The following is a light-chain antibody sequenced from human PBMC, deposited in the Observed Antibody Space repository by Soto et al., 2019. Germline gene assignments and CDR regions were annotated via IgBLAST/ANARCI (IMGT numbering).Light chain of an antibody. CDR3: CSYAGSRWM. J-gene: IGLJ3*02. CDR1: SDDNGNFNL. Sequence: QSALTQPASVSGSPGQSITVSCTGSSDDNGNFNLVSWYQQYPGKAPKLILYEVNKRPLGVSDRFSGSKSGNTASLTISGLQAEDEADYHCCSYAGSRWMFGGGTKLTVL. CDR2: EVN. V-gene: IGLV2-23*02.